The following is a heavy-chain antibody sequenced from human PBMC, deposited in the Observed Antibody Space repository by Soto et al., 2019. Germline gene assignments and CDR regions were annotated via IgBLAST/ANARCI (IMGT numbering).Heavy chain of an antibody. J-gene: IGHJ6*02. V-gene: IGHV4-34*01. CDR3: ASIGWLRSRGYYYYGMDV. Sequence: SATLSLTCAVYGGSFSGYYWSWIRQPPVKGLEWIGEINHSGSTNYNPSLKSRVTISVDTSKNQFSLKLSSVTAADTAVYYCASIGWLRSRGYYYYGMDVWGQGTTVTVSS. D-gene: IGHD5-12*01. CDR2: INHSGST. CDR1: GGSFSGYY.